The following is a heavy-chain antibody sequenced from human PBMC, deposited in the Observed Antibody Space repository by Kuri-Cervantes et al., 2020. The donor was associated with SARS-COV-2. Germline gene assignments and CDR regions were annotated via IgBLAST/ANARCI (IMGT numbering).Heavy chain of an antibody. D-gene: IGHD3-3*01. CDR3: AKIAGLLYGYYYGMDV. V-gene: IGHV3-23*01. J-gene: IGHJ6*02. CDR2: ISGSGGST. Sequence: GGSLRLSCAASGFTFSSYSMNWVRQAPGKGLEWVSAISGSGGSTYYADSVKGRFTISRDNSKSTLYLQMNSLRAEDTAVYYCAKIAGLLYGYYYGMDVWGQGTTVTVSS. CDR1: GFTFSSYS.